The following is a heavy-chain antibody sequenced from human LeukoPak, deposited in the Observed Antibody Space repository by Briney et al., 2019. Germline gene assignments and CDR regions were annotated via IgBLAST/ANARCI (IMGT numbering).Heavy chain of an antibody. CDR3: ASRSSGWDHTTYDY. Sequence: GGSLRLSCAASGFTFSSYSMNWVRQAPGKGLEWVSSISSSSSYIYYADSVKGRFTISRDNAKNSLYLQMNSLRAEDTAVYYCASRSSGWDHTTYDYWGQGTLVTVSS. CDR1: GFTFSSYS. V-gene: IGHV3-21*01. D-gene: IGHD6-19*01. CDR2: ISSSSSYI. J-gene: IGHJ4*02.